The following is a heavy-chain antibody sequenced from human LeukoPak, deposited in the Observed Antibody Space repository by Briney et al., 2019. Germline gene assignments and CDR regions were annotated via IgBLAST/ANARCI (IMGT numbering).Heavy chain of an antibody. V-gene: IGHV4-34*01. Sequence: SETLSLTCAVYGGSFSGYYWSWIRQPPGKWLEWIGEINHSGSTNYNPSLKSRVTISVDTSKNQFSLKLSSVTAADTAVYYCARGLAAVGLAAAGGDAFDIWGQGTMVTVSS. CDR2: INHSGST. J-gene: IGHJ3*02. D-gene: IGHD3/OR15-3a*01. CDR3: ARGLAAVGLAAAGGDAFDI. CDR1: GGSFSGYY.